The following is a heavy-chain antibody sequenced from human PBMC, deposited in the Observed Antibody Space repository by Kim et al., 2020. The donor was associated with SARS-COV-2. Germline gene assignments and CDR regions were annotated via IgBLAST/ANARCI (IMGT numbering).Heavy chain of an antibody. D-gene: IGHD6-6*01. J-gene: IGHJ6*02. CDR3: ARVRSSGLYYYGMDV. V-gene: IGHV4-59*08. CDR2: IYYSGST. CDR1: GGSISSYY. Sequence: SETLSLTCTVSGGSISSYYWSWIRQPPGKGLEWIGYIYYSGSTNYNPYLKSRVTISVDTSKNQFSLKLSSVTAADTAVYYCARVRSSGLYYYGMDVWGQGTTVTVSS.